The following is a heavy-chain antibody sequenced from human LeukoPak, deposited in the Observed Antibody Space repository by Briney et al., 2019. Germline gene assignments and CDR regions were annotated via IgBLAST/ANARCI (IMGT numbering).Heavy chain of an antibody. D-gene: IGHD3-16*02. CDR3: ASLLGELSFNGY. Sequence: PSETLSLTCTVSGVSINSSSSYWGWIRQSPGKGLEWIGYFYYSGSTYYNPSLKSRVTISVDTSKNQFSLKLSSVTAADTAVYYCASLLGELSFNGYWGQGTLVSVSS. V-gene: IGHV4-39*07. J-gene: IGHJ4*02. CDR1: GVSINSSSSY. CDR2: FYYSGST.